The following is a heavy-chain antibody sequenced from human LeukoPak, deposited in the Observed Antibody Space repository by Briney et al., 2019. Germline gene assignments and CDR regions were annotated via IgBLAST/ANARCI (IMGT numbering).Heavy chain of an antibody. CDR3: ANWDGDKSAYDT. CDR1: GFTFRSCG. Sequence: PGTSLRLSCAASGFTFRSCGMHWVRQAPGKGPEWVTHISYDGSNKYYRESVKGRFTISRDNSKNMLYLQMDTLRPEDTAVYYCANWDGDKSAYDTWGQGTMVIVSS. J-gene: IGHJ3*02. V-gene: IGHV3-30*18. CDR2: ISYDGSNK. D-gene: IGHD3-10*01.